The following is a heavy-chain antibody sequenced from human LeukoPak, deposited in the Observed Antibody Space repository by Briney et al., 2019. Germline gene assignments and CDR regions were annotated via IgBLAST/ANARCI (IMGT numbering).Heavy chain of an antibody. CDR1: GFTFSSYW. V-gene: IGHV3-7*03. CDR2: IKQDGSEK. Sequence: GGSLRLSCAASGFTFSSYWMSWVRQAPGKGLEWVANIKQDGSEKYYVDSVKGRFTISRDNSENIVYLQMNNLRAEDTAVYYCAWADYYYGMDVWGQGTTVTVSS. J-gene: IGHJ6*02. D-gene: IGHD3-16*01. CDR3: AWADYYYGMDV.